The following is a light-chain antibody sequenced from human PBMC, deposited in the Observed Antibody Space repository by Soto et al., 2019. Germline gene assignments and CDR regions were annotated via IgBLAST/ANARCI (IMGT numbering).Light chain of an antibody. CDR2: EVT. Sequence: QSALTQPASASGSPGQSVTISCTGTSSDVGAYNYVSWYQQYPGKAPKLMIYEVTKRPSGVPDRFSGSKSGNTASLTVSGLQAEDEADYYCTSYVGNDIWVFGGGTKVTVL. V-gene: IGLV2-8*01. CDR3: TSYVGNDIWV. J-gene: IGLJ3*02. CDR1: SSDVGAYNY.